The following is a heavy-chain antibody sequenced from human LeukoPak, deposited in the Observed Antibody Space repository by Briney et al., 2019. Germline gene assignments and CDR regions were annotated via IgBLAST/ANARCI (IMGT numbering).Heavy chain of an antibody. CDR3: ARDVFGYSYAGDP. D-gene: IGHD5-18*01. V-gene: IGHV1-69*13. J-gene: IGHJ5*02. CDR1: GGTFSSYA. CDR2: IIPIFGTA. Sequence: SVMVSCTASGGTFSSYAISWVRQAPGQGLEWMGGIIPIFGTANYAQKLQGRVTITADESTSTAYMELSSLRSEDTAVYYCARDVFGYSYAGDPWGQGTLVTVSS.